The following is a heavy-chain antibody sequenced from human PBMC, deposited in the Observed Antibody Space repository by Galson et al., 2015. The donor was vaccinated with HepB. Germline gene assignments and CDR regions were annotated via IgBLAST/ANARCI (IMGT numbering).Heavy chain of an antibody. CDR2: ISSSSSYI. J-gene: IGHJ5*02. V-gene: IGHV3-21*01. Sequence: LRLSCAASGFTFSSYSMNWVRQAPGKGLEWVSSISSSSSYIYYADSVKGRFTISRDNAKNSLYLQMNSLRAEDTAVYYCARDPPDTAMGYEGWFDPWGQGTLVTVSS. CDR1: GFTFSSYS. CDR3: ARDPPDTAMGYEGWFDP. D-gene: IGHD5-18*01.